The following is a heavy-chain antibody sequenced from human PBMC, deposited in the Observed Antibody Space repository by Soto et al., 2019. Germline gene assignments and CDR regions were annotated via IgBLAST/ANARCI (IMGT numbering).Heavy chain of an antibody. CDR2: IYPGDSDT. CDR3: ARGSTGSTTHFYYDGMDV. J-gene: IGHJ6*02. CDR1: GYRFASYW. D-gene: IGHD1-1*01. Sequence: GESLKISCNGSGYRFASYWIGWVRQMPGKGLEWMGIIYPGDSDTRYSPSFQGQVTISVDKSINTAYLQWSSLKASDTAMYFCARGSTGSTTHFYYDGMDVWGQGTTVTVSS. V-gene: IGHV5-51*01.